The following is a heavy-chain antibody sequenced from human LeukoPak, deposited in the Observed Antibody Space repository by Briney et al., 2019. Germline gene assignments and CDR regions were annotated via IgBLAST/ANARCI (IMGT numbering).Heavy chain of an antibody. CDR3: ARVLRFLGYYMDV. V-gene: IGHV4-34*01. Sequence: PSETLSLTCAVYGGSFSGYYWSWIRQPPGKGLEWIGEINHSGSTNYNPSLKSRVTISVDTSKNQFSLKLSSVTAADTAVYYCARVLRFLGYYMDVWDKGTTVTVSS. CDR2: INHSGST. J-gene: IGHJ6*03. CDR1: GGSFSGYY. D-gene: IGHD3-3*01.